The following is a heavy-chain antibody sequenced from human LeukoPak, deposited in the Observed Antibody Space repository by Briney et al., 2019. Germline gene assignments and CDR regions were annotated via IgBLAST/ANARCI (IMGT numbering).Heavy chain of an antibody. V-gene: IGHV3-30*02. CDR3: AKGPYNWNGVKLYFDY. Sequence: GGSLRLSCAASGFTFSSYGMHWVRQAPGKGLEWVAFIRCDGSNKYYADSVKGRFTISRDDSKNTLYLQMNSLRAEDTAVYYCAKGPYNWNGVKLYFDYWGQGTLVTVSS. CDR1: GFTFSSYG. CDR2: IRCDGSNK. J-gene: IGHJ4*02. D-gene: IGHD1-1*01.